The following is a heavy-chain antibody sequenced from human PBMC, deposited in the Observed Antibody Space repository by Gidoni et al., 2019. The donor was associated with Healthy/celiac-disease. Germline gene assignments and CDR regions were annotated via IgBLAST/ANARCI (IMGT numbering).Heavy chain of an antibody. J-gene: IGHJ4*02. Sequence: EVQLVECGGGLVQPGGALSLSCAASGFTFSSYEMNWVRQAQGKGLEWVSYISSSGITIYYADSVKGRFTISRDNAKNSLYLQMNSLRAEDTAGYYCARFSPLTGWGQGTLVTVSS. V-gene: IGHV3-48*03. D-gene: IGHD3-10*01. CDR3: ARFSPLTG. CDR1: GFTFSSYE. CDR2: ISSSGITI.